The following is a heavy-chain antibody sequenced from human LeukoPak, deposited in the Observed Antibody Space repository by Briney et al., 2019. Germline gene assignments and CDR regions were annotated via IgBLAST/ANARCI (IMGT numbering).Heavy chain of an antibody. CDR1: GYSFTSYW. V-gene: IGHV5-51*01. D-gene: IGHD3-22*01. CDR3: AGTYASYYYDSSGYTL. CDR2: IYPGDSDT. J-gene: IGHJ4*02. Sequence: GESLKISCKGSGYSFTSYWIGWVRQMPGKGLEWMGIIYPGDSDTRYSPSFQGQVTISADKSISTAYLQWSSLKASDTAMYYCAGTYASYYYDSSGYTLWGQGTLVTVSS.